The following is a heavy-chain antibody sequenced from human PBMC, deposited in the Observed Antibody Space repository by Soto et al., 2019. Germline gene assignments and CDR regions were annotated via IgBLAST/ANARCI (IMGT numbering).Heavy chain of an antibody. Sequence: SGPTLVQPPRTLTLTCTFSGFSLSTSGVGVGWIRQPPGKALEWLALIYWDDDKRYSPALKSRLTTTKDTTKNQVVLTMTNMDPVDTATYYCAHSNPNDFWSGYYIRFDYWGQGTLVTVSS. J-gene: IGHJ4*02. CDR1: GFSLSTSGVG. V-gene: IGHV2-5*02. D-gene: IGHD3-3*01. CDR2: IYWDDDK. CDR3: AHSNPNDFWSGYYIRFDY.